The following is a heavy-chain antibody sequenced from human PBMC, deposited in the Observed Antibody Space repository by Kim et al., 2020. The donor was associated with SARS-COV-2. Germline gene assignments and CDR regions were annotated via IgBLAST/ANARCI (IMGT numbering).Heavy chain of an antibody. Sequence: GGSLRLSCAASGFTFSSYWMSWVRQAPGKGLEWVANIKQDGSEKYYVDSVKGRFTISRDNAKNSLYLQMNSLRAEDTAVYYCARGGGRFLEWLLYHDAFDIWGQGTMVTVSS. CDR2: IKQDGSEK. D-gene: IGHD3-3*01. V-gene: IGHV3-7*03. CDR3: ARGGGRFLEWLLYHDAFDI. J-gene: IGHJ3*02. CDR1: GFTFSSYW.